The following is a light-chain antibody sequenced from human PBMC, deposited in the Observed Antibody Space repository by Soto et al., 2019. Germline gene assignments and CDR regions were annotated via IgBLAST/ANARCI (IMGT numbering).Light chain of an antibody. V-gene: IGKV3-20*01. CDR2: GAS. J-gene: IGKJ1*01. Sequence: EIVLTQSPGTLSLFPGERATLSCRASQSVSSNYLAWYQQQPGQAPMLLIYGASTRATGIPDRFSGSGSGKEFTLTISRLEPEDSAVDDCQQYGSSGTFGQGTKVDIK. CDR1: QSVSSNY. CDR3: QQYGSSGT.